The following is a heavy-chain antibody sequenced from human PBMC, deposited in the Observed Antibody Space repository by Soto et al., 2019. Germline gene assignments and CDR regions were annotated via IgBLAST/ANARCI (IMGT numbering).Heavy chain of an antibody. D-gene: IGHD3-22*01. CDR2: ISGSGGST. Sequence: GGSLRLSCAASGFTFSSYAMSWVRQAPGKGLEWVSAISGSGGSTYYADSVKGRFTISRDNSKNTLYLQMNSLRAEDTAVYYCAKNGIVVVIRPSYYFDYWGQGIVVTVSS. V-gene: IGHV3-23*01. CDR1: GFTFSSYA. J-gene: IGHJ4*02. CDR3: AKNGIVVVIRPSYYFDY.